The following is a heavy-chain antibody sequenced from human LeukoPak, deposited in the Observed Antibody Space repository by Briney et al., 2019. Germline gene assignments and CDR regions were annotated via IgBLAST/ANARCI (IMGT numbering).Heavy chain of an antibody. J-gene: IGHJ3*02. Sequence: GGSLRLSCAASGFTFSRYWMHWVRQAPGKGLVWVSRINTDGSSTSYADSVKGRFTISRDNAKNTLYLQMNSLRAEDTAVYYCARYCSSTSCYYLDAFDIWGQGTMVTVS. CDR2: INTDGSST. V-gene: IGHV3-74*01. CDR1: GFTFSRYW. CDR3: ARYCSSTSCYYLDAFDI. D-gene: IGHD2-2*01.